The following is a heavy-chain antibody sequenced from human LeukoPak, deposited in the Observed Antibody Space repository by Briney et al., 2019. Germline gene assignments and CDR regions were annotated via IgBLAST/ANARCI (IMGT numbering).Heavy chain of an antibody. J-gene: IGHJ5*02. CDR3: STGDQQRA. Sequence: KSGGSLRLSCAASGITASNFYMMWVRQAPGKGLEWVSSISSSSSYIYYADSVKGRFTISRDNAKNSLYLQMNSLRAEDTAVYYCSTGDQQRAWGQGTLVTVSS. V-gene: IGHV3-21*01. CDR2: ISSSSSYI. D-gene: IGHD7-27*01. CDR1: GITASNFY.